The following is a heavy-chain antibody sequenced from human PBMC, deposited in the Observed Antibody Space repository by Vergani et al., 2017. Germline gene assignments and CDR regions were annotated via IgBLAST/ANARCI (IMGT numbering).Heavy chain of an antibody. V-gene: IGHV1-46*01. CDR3: ARVASGGWYGGWFDY. J-gene: IGHJ4*02. CDR1: GYTFTSYY. Sequence: QVQLVQSGAEVKKPGASVKVSCTASGYTFTSYYMHWVRQAPGQGLEWMGIINPSGGSTSYAQKFQGRVTMTRDTSTSTVYMELSSLRSEDTAVYYCARVASGGWYGGWFDYWGQGTLVTVSS. CDR2: INPSGGST. D-gene: IGHD6-19*01.